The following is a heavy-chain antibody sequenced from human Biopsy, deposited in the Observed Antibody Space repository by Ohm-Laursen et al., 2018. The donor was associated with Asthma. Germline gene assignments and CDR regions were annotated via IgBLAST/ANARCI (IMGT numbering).Heavy chain of an antibody. Sequence: ASVKVSCKTSGYTFNSAGITWVRQAPGQGLEWMGWISVYNGNTKVAQKLQDGVTMITDTSTSTAYMELRSLRSDDTAVYFCARAVDYSHYYGVDVWGQGTTVTVS. CDR2: ISVYNGNT. V-gene: IGHV1-18*01. D-gene: IGHD3-10*01. J-gene: IGHJ6*02. CDR1: GYTFNSAG. CDR3: ARAVDYSHYYGVDV.